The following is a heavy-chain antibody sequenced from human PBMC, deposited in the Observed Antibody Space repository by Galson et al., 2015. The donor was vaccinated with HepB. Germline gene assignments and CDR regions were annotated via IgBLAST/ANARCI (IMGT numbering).Heavy chain of an antibody. CDR1: GFTFSNAW. CDR3: TTVEGGVGGDYYFDY. D-gene: IGHD1-26*01. V-gene: IGHV3-15*01. CDR2: IKSKTDGGTT. Sequence: SLRLSCAASGFTFSNAWMSWVRQAPGKGLEWVGRIKSKTDGGTTDYAAPVKGRFTISRDDSKNTLYLQMNSLKTEDTAVYYCTTVEGGVGGDYYFDYWGQGTLVTVSS. J-gene: IGHJ4*02.